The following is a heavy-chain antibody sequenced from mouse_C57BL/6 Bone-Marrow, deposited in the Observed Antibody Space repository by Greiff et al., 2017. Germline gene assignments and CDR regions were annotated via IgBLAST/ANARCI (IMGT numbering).Heavy chain of an antibody. V-gene: IGHV5-4*01. CDR2: ISDGGSYT. CDR1: GFTFSSYA. Sequence: EVKLVESGGGLVKPGGSLKLSCAASGFTFSSYAMSWVRQTPEKRLEWVATISDGGSYTYYPDNVKGRFTISRDNAKNNLYLQMSHLKSEDTAMYYCARDRGAWFAYWGQGTLVTVSA. J-gene: IGHJ3*01. CDR3: ARDRGAWFAY.